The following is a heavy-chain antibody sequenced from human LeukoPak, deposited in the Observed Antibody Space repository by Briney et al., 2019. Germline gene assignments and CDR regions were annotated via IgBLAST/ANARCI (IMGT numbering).Heavy chain of an antibody. D-gene: IGHD3-22*01. CDR3: ARDLSSGYYDGFYYFDY. J-gene: IGHJ4*02. Sequence: SETLSLTCTVSGGSISSSSYYWGWIRQPRGKGLEWIGSIYYSGSTYYNPSLKSRVTISVDTSKNQFSLKLSSVTAADTAVYYCARDLSSGYYDGFYYFDYWGQGTLVTVSS. CDR2: IYYSGST. CDR1: GGSISSSSYY. V-gene: IGHV4-39*07.